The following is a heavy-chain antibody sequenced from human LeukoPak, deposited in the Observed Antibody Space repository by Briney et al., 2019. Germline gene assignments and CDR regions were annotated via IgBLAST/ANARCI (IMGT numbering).Heavy chain of an antibody. D-gene: IGHD3-22*01. V-gene: IGHV1-2*02. J-gene: IGHJ5*02. CDR2: INPNSGGT. Sequence: ASVKVSCKASGYTFTGYYMHWVRQAPGQGLEWMGWINPNSGGTNYAQKFQGRVTMTRDTSISTAYMELSRLRSDDTAVYYCVRTFHYYDSSGYYAWGQGTLVTVSS. CDR1: GYTFTGYY. CDR3: VRTFHYYDSSGYYA.